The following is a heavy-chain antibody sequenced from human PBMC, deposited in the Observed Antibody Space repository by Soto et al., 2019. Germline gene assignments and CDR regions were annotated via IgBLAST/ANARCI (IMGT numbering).Heavy chain of an antibody. D-gene: IGHD4-4*01. CDR1: GGSFSSYA. Sequence: QVQLVQSGAEVKKPGSSVKVSCKASGGSFSSYAISWVRQAPGQGLEWMGGIIPIFGTANYAQKFQGRVTITADESTSTAYMELSSLRSEDTAVYYCARSSNYTVFYYSYGMDVWGQGTTVTVSS. J-gene: IGHJ6*02. V-gene: IGHV1-69*01. CDR2: IIPIFGTA. CDR3: ARSSNYTVFYYSYGMDV.